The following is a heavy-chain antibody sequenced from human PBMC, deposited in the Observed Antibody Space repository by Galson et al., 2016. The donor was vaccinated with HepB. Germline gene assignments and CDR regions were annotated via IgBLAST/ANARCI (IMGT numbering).Heavy chain of an antibody. CDR2: TYYRSKWHF. J-gene: IGHJ4*02. CDR3: ARSYLLGRGFGS. D-gene: IGHD7-27*01. CDR1: GDSVSSNSAA. Sequence: CAISGDSVSSNSAAWNWIRQSPSRGLEWLGRTYYRSKWHFDYAESVKSRITINPDTSKNQFSLQLNSVTPEDTAVYYCARSYLLGRGFGSWGQGTLVTVSS. V-gene: IGHV6-1*01.